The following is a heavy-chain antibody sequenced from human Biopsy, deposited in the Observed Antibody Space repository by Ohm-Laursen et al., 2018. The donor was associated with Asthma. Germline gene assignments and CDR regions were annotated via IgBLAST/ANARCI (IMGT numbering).Heavy chain of an antibody. Sequence: SETLSLTCTVSGGSITSFYWSWIRQPPGRGLEWIGYIYFSGNTNHNPSLKSRVTISIDTSKNHFSLKLTSVTAADTAVYFCARRGGVRRYFDYWGQGTLVTVSS. V-gene: IGHV4-59*01. J-gene: IGHJ4*02. D-gene: IGHD3-16*01. CDR2: IYFSGNT. CDR3: ARRGGVRRYFDY. CDR1: GGSITSFY.